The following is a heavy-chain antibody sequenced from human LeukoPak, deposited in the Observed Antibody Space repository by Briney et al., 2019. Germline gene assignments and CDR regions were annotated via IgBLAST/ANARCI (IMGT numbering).Heavy chain of an antibody. CDR1: GFTFSSYW. J-gene: IGHJ4*02. CDR2: INSDGSSI. Sequence: GGSLRLSRAASGFTFSSYWMHWVRQAPGKGLVWVSRINSDGSSISYADSVKGRFTISRDNAKNTLYLQMNSLRAEDTAVYYCVRDKVLTAIVMGDFDYWGQGTLVTVSS. CDR3: VRDKVLTAIVMGDFDY. V-gene: IGHV3-74*01. D-gene: IGHD5-18*01.